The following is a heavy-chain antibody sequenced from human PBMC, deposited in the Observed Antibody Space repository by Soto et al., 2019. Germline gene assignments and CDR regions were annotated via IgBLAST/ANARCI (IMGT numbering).Heavy chain of an antibody. D-gene: IGHD1-7*01. CDR1: GHNFSNYG. CDR3: ARSEAVRSEAGTTVVGPNNWLGP. J-gene: IGHJ5*02. V-gene: IGHV1-69*13. CDR2: ITAIFGAA. Sequence: GASVKVACEASGHNFSNYGITWVRHAPVQGLEYMGVITAIFGAAIYAPTFQGRVTISADESRSTAYIELNSLRSEDSAVYYCARSEAVRSEAGTTVVGPNNWLGPWGRRTLVAASS.